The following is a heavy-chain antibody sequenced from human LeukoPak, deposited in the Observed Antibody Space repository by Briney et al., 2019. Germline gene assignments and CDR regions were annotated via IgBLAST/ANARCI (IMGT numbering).Heavy chain of an antibody. Sequence: GGFQRLSCAASGFTFSSYAMTWVRQAPGKGLEWVSAISGSGGGTYYADSVKGRFTISRDNSKNTLYLQMNSLRAEDTAVYYCAKAYDLLTGSPRLRAFDYWGQGTLVTVSS. D-gene: IGHD3-9*01. CDR2: ISGSGGGT. CDR1: GFTFSSYA. CDR3: AKAYDLLTGSPRLRAFDY. V-gene: IGHV3-23*01. J-gene: IGHJ4*02.